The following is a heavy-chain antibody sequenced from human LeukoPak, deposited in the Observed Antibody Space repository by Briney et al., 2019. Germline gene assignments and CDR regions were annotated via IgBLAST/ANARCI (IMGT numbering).Heavy chain of an antibody. Sequence: GGSVKVSCKASGGTFNSHVISWLRQAPGQGLELMGGIIPVFGTASYAEKFQGRVTITTDESTTTAYMEMSSLTSEDTAVYYCARGYYYGSESYLHTKWFDPWGQGTLVTVSS. CDR2: IIPVFGTA. V-gene: IGHV1-69*05. J-gene: IGHJ5*02. D-gene: IGHD3-10*01. CDR3: ARGYYYGSESYLHTKWFDP. CDR1: GGTFNSHV.